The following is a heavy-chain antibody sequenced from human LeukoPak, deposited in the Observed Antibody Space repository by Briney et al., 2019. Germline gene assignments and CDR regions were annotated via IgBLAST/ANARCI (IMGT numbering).Heavy chain of an antibody. D-gene: IGHD3-10*01. J-gene: IGHJ2*01. V-gene: IGHV4-39*01. Sequence: SETLSLTCTLPGDSITSSDHYWVWIRQSPGKGLEWIGSVSHSGNTYYKSSLKSRVTVSLDTSKNEFSLILTSVTAADTAEYYCARHLYYSASAFWYIDLWGRGTLVIVSP. CDR3: ARHLYYSASAFWYIDL. CDR1: GDSITSSDHY. CDR2: VSHSGNT.